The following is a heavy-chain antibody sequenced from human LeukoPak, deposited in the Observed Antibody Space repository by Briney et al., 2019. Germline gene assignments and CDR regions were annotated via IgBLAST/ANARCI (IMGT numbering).Heavy chain of an antibody. CDR1: GYTFTSYY. J-gene: IGHJ5*02. D-gene: IGHD3-3*01. CDR2: INPSGGST. CDR3: AEENHFRGENSRFRDP. Sequence: GASVKVSCKASGYTFTSYYMHWVRQAPGQGLEWMGIINPSGGSTSYAQKFQGRVTITADKSTSTAYMELSSLRSEDTAVYYCAEENHFRGENSRFRDPWGQGTLVTVSS. V-gene: IGHV1-46*01.